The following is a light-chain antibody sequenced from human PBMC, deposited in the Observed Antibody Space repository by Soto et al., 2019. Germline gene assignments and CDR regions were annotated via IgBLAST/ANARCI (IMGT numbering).Light chain of an antibody. V-gene: IGLV2-23*01. J-gene: IGLJ1*01. CDR2: AGN. CDR1: SSDLGNDNV. Sequence: QSALTQPASVSGSPGQSITISCTDTSSDLGNDNVVSWYQQHPGKAPKLIIYAGNRRPSGLSTRFSGSSSGNTASLTIYGLQAEDEADYYCCSFSGSSTYVFGTGTKLTVL. CDR3: CSFSGSSTYV.